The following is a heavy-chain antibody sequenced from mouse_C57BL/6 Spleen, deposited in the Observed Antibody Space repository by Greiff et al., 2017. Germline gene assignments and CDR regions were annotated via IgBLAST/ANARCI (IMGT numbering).Heavy chain of an antibody. J-gene: IGHJ2*01. Sequence: QVQLQQSGAELVRPGSSVKLSCKASGYTFTSYWMDWVKQRPGQGLEWIGNIYPSDSETHYNQKFKDKATLTVDKSSSTAYMQLSSLTSEDSAVXYCARRGDYYGHYFDYWGQGTTLTVSS. V-gene: IGHV1-61*01. CDR2: IYPSDSET. CDR3: ARRGDYYGHYFDY. CDR1: GYTFTSYW. D-gene: IGHD1-2*01.